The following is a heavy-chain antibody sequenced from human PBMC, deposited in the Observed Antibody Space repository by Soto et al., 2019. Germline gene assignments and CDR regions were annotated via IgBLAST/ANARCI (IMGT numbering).Heavy chain of an antibody. D-gene: IGHD3-3*01. CDR1: GYTLTELS. J-gene: IGHJ4*02. CDR2: FDPEDGET. Sequence: ASVKVSCKVSGYTLTELSMHWVRQAPGKGLEWMGGFDPEDGETIYAQKFQGRVTMTEDTSTDTAYMELSSLRSEDTAVYYCATPGFRDYDFHDTLFDYWGQGTLVNVSS. V-gene: IGHV1-24*01. CDR3: ATPGFRDYDFHDTLFDY.